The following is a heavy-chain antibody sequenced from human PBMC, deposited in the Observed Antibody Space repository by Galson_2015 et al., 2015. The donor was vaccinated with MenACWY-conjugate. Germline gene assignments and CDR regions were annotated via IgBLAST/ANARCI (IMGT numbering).Heavy chain of an antibody. J-gene: IGHJ4*02. CDR2: IRYDGSNK. CDR3: AKDLDETPYFDY. CDR1: GFTFDTYD. V-gene: IGHV3-30*02. Sequence: SLRLSCAASGFTFDTYDMHWVRQAPGKGLEWVTFIRYDGSNKYYADSVKGRFTISRDNSKNTLYLQMNSLRAEDTAVYYCAKDLDETPYFDYWGQGTLVTVSS.